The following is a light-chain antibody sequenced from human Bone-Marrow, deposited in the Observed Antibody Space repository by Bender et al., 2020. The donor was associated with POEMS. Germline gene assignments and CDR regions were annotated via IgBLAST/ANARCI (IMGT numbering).Light chain of an antibody. V-gene: IGLV3-21*02. Sequence: SYVLTQPPSVSVAPGQTARITCGGNNIGSRSVHWYQQKPGLAPVLVVYDDSDRPSGIPERFSGSKSGNTATLTISRVEAGDEADYSCQVWDISSDLWVFGGGTKLTVL. CDR2: DDS. CDR1: NIGSRS. J-gene: IGLJ3*02. CDR3: QVWDISSDLWV.